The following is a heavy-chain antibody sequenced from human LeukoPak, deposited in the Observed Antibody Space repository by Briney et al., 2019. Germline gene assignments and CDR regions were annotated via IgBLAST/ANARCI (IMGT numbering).Heavy chain of an antibody. Sequence: GRSLRLSCAASGFTFSSYGMHWVRQAPGKGLEWVAVISYDGSNKYYADSVKGRFTISRDNSKNTLYLQMNSLRAEDTAVYYCAKDPPAYYDFWSGYCDYWGQGTLVTVSS. V-gene: IGHV3-30*18. CDR1: GFTFSSYG. CDR3: AKDPPAYYDFWSGYCDY. CDR2: ISYDGSNK. J-gene: IGHJ4*02. D-gene: IGHD3-3*01.